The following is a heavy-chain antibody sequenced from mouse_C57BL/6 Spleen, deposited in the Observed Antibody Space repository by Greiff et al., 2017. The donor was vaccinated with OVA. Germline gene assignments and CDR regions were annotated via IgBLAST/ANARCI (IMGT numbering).Heavy chain of an antibody. D-gene: IGHD1-1*01. J-gene: IGHJ2*01. CDR1: GYSITSGYY. V-gene: IGHV3-6*01. Sequence: EVKLMESGPGLVKPSQSLSLTCSVTGYSITSGYYWNWIRQFPGNKLEWMGYISYDGSNNYNPSLKNRISITRDTSKNQFFLKLNSVTTEDTATYYCARAGLLDYWGQGTTLTVSS. CDR3: ARAGLLDY. CDR2: ISYDGSN.